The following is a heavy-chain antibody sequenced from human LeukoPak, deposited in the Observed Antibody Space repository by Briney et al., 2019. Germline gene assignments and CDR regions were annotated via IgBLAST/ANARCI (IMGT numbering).Heavy chain of an antibody. Sequence: SQTLSLTCPVSGGSISSSSYYWGWIRQPPGKGLEWIGSIYYGGSTYYNPSLKSRVTISVDTSKNQFSLKLSSVTAPDTAVYYCARHRFSTNYCGGDCYLPHDAFDIWGQGTMVTVSS. D-gene: IGHD2-21*02. CDR3: ARHRFSTNYCGGDCYLPHDAFDI. J-gene: IGHJ3*02. CDR2: IYYGGST. V-gene: IGHV4-39*01. CDR1: GGSISSSSYY.